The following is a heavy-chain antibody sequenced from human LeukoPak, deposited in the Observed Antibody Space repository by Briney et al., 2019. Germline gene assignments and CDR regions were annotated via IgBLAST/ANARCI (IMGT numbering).Heavy chain of an antibody. D-gene: IGHD5-18*01. CDR1: GYTFTSYG. CDR3: ARDQAVDTAMVTKGVGEGAHNSWDL. J-gene: IGHJ4*02. Sequence: ASVKVSCKASGYTFTSYGISWVRQAPGQGLEWMGWISAYNGNTNYAQKLRGRVTMTTDTSTSTAYMELRSLRSDDTAVYYCARDQAVDTAMVTKGVGEGAHNSWDLWGQGTLVAVSS. V-gene: IGHV1-18*01. CDR2: ISAYNGNT.